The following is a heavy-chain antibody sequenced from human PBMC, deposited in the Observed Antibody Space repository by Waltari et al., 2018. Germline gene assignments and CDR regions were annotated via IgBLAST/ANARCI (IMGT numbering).Heavy chain of an antibody. V-gene: IGHV3-7*01. J-gene: IGHJ5*02. CDR3: VRVGEENSNSQYRWCGA. D-gene: IGHD3-22*01. CDR1: GFDFSNFW. CDR2: IKKDESEI. Sequence: DVQLVESGGGLVQPGGSLRLSCVVSGFDFSNFWLIWAGKALGKGMKWVANIKKDESEIRYVESVKGRCTISRDNAKKTVYLQMNSMRVEDTAVYFCVRVGEENSNSQYRWCGAWGQGSLVTVSS.